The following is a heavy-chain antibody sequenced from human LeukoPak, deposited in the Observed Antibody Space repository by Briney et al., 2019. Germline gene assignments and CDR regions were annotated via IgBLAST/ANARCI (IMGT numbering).Heavy chain of an antibody. Sequence: SVKVSCKASGGTFSSYAISWLRQAPGQGLEWMGRIIPIFGTANYAQKFQGRVTITTDESTSTAYMELSSLRSEDTAVYYCARDQGYSSGWSLGYWGQGTLVTVSS. J-gene: IGHJ4*02. V-gene: IGHV1-69*05. CDR3: ARDQGYSSGWSLGY. CDR2: IIPIFGTA. CDR1: GGTFSSYA. D-gene: IGHD6-19*01.